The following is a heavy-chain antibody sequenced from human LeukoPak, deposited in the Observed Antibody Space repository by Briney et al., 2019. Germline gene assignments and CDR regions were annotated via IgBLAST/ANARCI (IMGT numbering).Heavy chain of an antibody. CDR3: ARDFGDDAFDI. J-gene: IGHJ3*02. CDR1: GYTFSSYG. CDR2: ISASNGNT. V-gene: IGHV1-18*01. Sequence: GASVKVSCKASGYTFSSYGISWVRQAPGQGLEWMGGISASNGNTNYAQKLQDRVTMTTDTSTSTAYMELRRLSSDDTAVYYCARDFGDDAFDIWGQGTMVTVSS. D-gene: IGHD3-10*01.